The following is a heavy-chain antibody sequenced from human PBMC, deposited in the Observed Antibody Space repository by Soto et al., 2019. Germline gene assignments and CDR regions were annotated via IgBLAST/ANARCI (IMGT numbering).Heavy chain of an antibody. CDR3: ARVSXDFWSGYQYHYYYGMDV. CDR1: GYTFTSYY. Sequence: ASVKVSCKASGYTFTSYYMHWVRQAPGQGLEWMGIINPSGGSTSYAQKFQGRVTMTRDTSTSTVYMELSSLRSEDTAVYYCARVSXDFWSGYQYHYYYGMDVWGQGTTVTVSS. CDR2: INPSGGST. V-gene: IGHV1-46*01. D-gene: IGHD3-3*01. J-gene: IGHJ6*02.